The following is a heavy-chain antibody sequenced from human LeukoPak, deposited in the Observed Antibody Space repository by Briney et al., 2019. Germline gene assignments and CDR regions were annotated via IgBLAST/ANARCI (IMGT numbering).Heavy chain of an antibody. Sequence: WETLSLTCTVSGGSISGYYWSWIRQPPGKGLEWIGYIFYSGSTNYNPSLKSRVTISVDTSKNQFSLKLSSVTAADTAVYYCARGEWDLLFDYWGQGTLATVSS. CDR3: ARGEWDLLFDY. J-gene: IGHJ4*02. D-gene: IGHD1-26*01. CDR2: IFYSGST. V-gene: IGHV4-59*01. CDR1: GGSISGYY.